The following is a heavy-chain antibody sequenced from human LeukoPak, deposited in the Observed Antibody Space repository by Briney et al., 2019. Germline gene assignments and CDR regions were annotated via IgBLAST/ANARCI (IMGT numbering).Heavy chain of an antibody. CDR1: GFTFRDYA. CDR3: AKVLGGWYLGYYFDY. CDR2: VSGSGGST. Sequence: PGGSLRLSCTASGFTFRDYAMSWVRQAPGKGLEWVSTVSGSGGSTYYAASVKGQFTISRDNSKNTLYLQMTSLRVEDTAVYYCAKVLGGWYLGYYFDYWGQGTLVTVSS. J-gene: IGHJ4*02. V-gene: IGHV3-23*01. D-gene: IGHD6-19*01.